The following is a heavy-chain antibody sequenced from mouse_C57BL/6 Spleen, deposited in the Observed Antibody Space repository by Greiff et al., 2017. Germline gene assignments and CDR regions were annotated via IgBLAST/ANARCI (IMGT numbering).Heavy chain of an antibody. D-gene: IGHD2-4*01. CDR3: TRTDYDYLFDY. CDR2: IRNKANNHAT. J-gene: IGHJ2*01. CDR1: GFTFSDAW. V-gene: IGHV6-6*01. Sequence: EVKVEESGGGLVQPGGSMKLSCAASGFTFSDAWMDWVRQSPEKGLEWVAEIRNKANNHATYYAESVNGRFTISRDDSKSSVYLQMNSLRAEDTGIYYCTRTDYDYLFDYWGQGTTLTVSS.